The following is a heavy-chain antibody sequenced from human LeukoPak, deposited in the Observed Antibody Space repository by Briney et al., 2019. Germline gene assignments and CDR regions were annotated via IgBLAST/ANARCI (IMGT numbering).Heavy chain of an antibody. CDR2: IYTSGST. V-gene: IGHV4-61*02. CDR3: ASRSSGWYFEN. Sequence: PSQTLSLTCTVSGNSISSGDNYWSWIRQPAGKGLEWIGRIYTSGSTNYNPSLKSRVTMSVDTSKNQFSLKLSSVTAADTAVYYCASRSSGWYFENWGQGTLVTVSS. J-gene: IGHJ4*02. CDR1: GNSISSGDNY. D-gene: IGHD6-19*01.